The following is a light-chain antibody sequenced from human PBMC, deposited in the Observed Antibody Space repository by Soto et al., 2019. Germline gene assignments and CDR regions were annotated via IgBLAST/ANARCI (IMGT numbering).Light chain of an antibody. Sequence: QSVLTQPPSVSGAPGQGVTISCTGSSSNIGEGYHVYWYQQLPGTAPKLLIYANTNRPSGVPDRFSGSKSGTSASLAITGLQAEDEADYYCQSYDSSLSGWVFGGGTKVTVL. V-gene: IGLV1-40*01. CDR3: QSYDSSLSGWV. J-gene: IGLJ3*02. CDR2: ANT. CDR1: SSNIGEGYH.